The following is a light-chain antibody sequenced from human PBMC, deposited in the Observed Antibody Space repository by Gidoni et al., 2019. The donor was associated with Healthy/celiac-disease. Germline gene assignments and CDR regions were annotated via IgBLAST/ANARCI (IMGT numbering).Light chain of an antibody. Sequence: NFMLTQPNSVAESRGKTVTISCTGSSCSIASNYVQWYQHRPGRAPTTVIYADNQRPSGVPDRFSGSIDSSSNSASLTISGLKTEDAADYYCQSYDSSNVVFGGGTKLTVL. CDR2: ADN. V-gene: IGLV6-57*02. J-gene: IGLJ2*01. CDR1: SCSIASNY. CDR3: QSYDSSNVV.